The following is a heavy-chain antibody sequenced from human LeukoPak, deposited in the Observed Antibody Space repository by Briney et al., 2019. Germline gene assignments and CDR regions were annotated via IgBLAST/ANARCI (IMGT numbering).Heavy chain of an antibody. D-gene: IGHD6-19*01. J-gene: IGHJ4*02. CDR1: GFIFSNYW. V-gene: IGHV3-23*01. CDR2: ISTSGGTT. Sequence: GGSLRLSCAASGFIFSNYWMSWVRQAPGKGLEWVSSISTSGGTTYYADSVKGRFTITRDNSKNTLYLQMNSLRVEDTAVYYCAKSNAVAGFYYFDYWGQGTLVTVSS. CDR3: AKSNAVAGFYYFDY.